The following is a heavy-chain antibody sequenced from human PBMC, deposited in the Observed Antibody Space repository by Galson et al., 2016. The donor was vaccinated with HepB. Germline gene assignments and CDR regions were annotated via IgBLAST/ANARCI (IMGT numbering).Heavy chain of an antibody. J-gene: IGHJ4*02. CDR1: GFTFSSSA. D-gene: IGHD6-13*01. V-gene: IGHV1-58*01. CDR3: ARNPGASTWG. CDR2: IVVGSGNT. Sequence: SVKVSCKASGFTFSSSAVQWVRQARGQRLEWMGWIVVGSGNTKYAEKFQERVTITRDMSTSTVYMELTSLSSEDTAVYYCARNPGASTWGWGQGTLVTVAS.